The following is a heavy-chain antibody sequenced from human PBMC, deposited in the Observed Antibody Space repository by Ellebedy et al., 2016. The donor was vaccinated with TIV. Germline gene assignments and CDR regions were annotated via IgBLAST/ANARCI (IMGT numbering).Heavy chain of an antibody. Sequence: ASVKVSCKASGGTFSSYAISWVRQAPGQGLEWMGWISAYNGNTNYAQKLQGRVTMTTDTSTSTAYMELRSLRSDDTAVYYCAGYGSGSYYNHPDAFDIWGQGTMVTVSS. J-gene: IGHJ3*02. D-gene: IGHD3-10*01. V-gene: IGHV1-18*01. CDR1: GGTFSSYA. CDR3: AGYGSGSYYNHPDAFDI. CDR2: ISAYNGNT.